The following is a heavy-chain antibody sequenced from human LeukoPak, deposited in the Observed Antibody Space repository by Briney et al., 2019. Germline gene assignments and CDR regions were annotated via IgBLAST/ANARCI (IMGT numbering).Heavy chain of an antibody. Sequence: SETLSLTCAVYGGSFSGYYWSWIRQPPGKGLEWIGEINHSGSTNYNPSLKSRVTISVDTSKNQFSLKLSSVTAADTAVYYCARLGLSIVAVPAADWGYYMDVWGKGTTVTVSS. CDR3: ARLGLSIVAVPAADWGYYMDV. D-gene: IGHD2-2*01. CDR1: GGSFSGYY. V-gene: IGHV4-34*01. J-gene: IGHJ6*03. CDR2: INHSGST.